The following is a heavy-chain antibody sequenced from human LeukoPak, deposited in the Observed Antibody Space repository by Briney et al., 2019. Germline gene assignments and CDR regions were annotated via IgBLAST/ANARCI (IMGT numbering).Heavy chain of an antibody. Sequence: SETLSLTCTVSGVSLSSISYYWGWIRQPPGKGLEWIVSIYYSGSTYYNPSLKSRVTISLDTSKSQFSLKLSSVTAADTAVYYCAKEWLRFGLDWFDPWGQGTLVTVSS. CDR1: GVSLSSISYY. CDR3: AKEWLRFGLDWFDP. D-gene: IGHD5-12*01. CDR2: IYYSGST. J-gene: IGHJ5*02. V-gene: IGHV4-39*07.